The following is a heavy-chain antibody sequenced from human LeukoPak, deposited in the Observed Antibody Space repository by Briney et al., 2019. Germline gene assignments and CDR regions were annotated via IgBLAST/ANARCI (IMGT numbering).Heavy chain of an antibody. Sequence: SETLSLTCTVSGDSISRYYWSWIRQSPGKGLEWIGYIFYSGISNYNPSLKSRVTVSVDTSKNQVSLKLRSVTAADTAVYYCARQKELLDYWGQGTLVTVSS. CDR1: GDSISRYY. CDR2: IFYSGIS. D-gene: IGHD1-26*01. V-gene: IGHV4-59*08. CDR3: ARQKELLDY. J-gene: IGHJ4*02.